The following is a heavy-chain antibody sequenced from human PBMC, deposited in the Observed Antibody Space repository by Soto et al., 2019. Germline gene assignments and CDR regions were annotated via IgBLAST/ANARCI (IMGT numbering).Heavy chain of an antibody. CDR2: IYYSGST. J-gene: IGHJ6*02. CDR1: GGSISSGGYY. Sequence: PSETLSLTCTVSGGSISSGGYYWSWIRQHPGKGLEWIGYIYYSGSTYYNPSLKSRVTISVDTSKNQFSLKLSSVTAADTAVYYCARAPPVYYYGRDVWGRGTTVTVSS. V-gene: IGHV4-31*03. CDR3: ARAPPVYYYGRDV.